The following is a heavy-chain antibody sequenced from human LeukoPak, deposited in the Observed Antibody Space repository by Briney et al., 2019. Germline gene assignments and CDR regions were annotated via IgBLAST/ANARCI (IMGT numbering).Heavy chain of an antibody. CDR1: GGTFSSYA. D-gene: IGHD2-2*01. J-gene: IGHJ5*02. CDR3: ARGDIVVVPAATAGWFDP. V-gene: IGHV1-69*06. Sequence: GASVKVSCKASGGTFSSYAISWVRQAPGQGLEWMGGIIPIFGTANYAQKFQGRVTITADKSTSTAYMELSSLRSEDTAAYYCARGDIVVVPAATAGWFDPWGQGTLVTVSS. CDR2: IIPIFGTA.